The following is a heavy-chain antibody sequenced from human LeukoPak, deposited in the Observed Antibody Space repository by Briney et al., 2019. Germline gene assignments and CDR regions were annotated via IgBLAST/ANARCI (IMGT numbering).Heavy chain of an antibody. J-gene: IGHJ4*02. CDR3: ASTRTSGRYNYGRDY. Sequence: SETLSLTCTVSGDSISNYYWSWIRQPPGKGLEWIGYIYNRGSTSYNPSLKSRVSMSVDTSKKQFSLNLSSVTAADTAVYFCASTRTSGRYNYGRDYWGQGTLVTVSS. D-gene: IGHD5-18*01. CDR1: GDSISNYY. CDR2: IYNRGST. V-gene: IGHV4-59*01.